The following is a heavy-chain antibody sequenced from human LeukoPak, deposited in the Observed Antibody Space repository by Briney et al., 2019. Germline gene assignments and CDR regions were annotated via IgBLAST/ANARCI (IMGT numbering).Heavy chain of an antibody. Sequence: GGSLRLSCAASGFPFSSYGMHWVRQAPGKGLEWVAFIPYDGSDKFYADSVKGRFTISRDNSKNTLYLQMNSLRAEDTAVYYCAAMTSVTTGDYWGQGTLVTAS. D-gene: IGHD4-11*01. V-gene: IGHV3-30*02. CDR1: GFPFSSYG. J-gene: IGHJ4*02. CDR3: AAMTSVTTGDY. CDR2: IPYDGSDK.